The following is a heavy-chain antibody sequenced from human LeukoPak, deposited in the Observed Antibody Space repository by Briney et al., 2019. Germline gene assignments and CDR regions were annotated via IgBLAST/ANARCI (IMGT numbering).Heavy chain of an antibody. CDR3: AKTSSYTTFQQ. CDR2: IFPADSDT. Sequence: GVSLQISCYDSGNRFTFYWIAWVRQMPGKGLEWMGIIFPADSDTRYSPSFQGQVTISADKSINTAYLQWTGLKASDTAMYYCAKTSSYTTFQQWGQGTLVTVSS. D-gene: IGHD2-2*01. V-gene: IGHV5-51*01. J-gene: IGHJ1*01. CDR1: GNRFTFYW.